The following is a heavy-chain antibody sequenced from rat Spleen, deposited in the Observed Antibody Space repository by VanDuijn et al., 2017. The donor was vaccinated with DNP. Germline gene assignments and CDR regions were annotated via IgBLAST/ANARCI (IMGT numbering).Heavy chain of an antibody. CDR2: ISYDGSGT. J-gene: IGHJ2*01. D-gene: IGHD1-3*01. CDR1: GFTFSDYA. Sequence: EVQLVESGGGLVQPGKSLNLSCTASGFTFSDYAMAWVRQAPKKGQEWVATISYDGSGTYYRDSVKGRFTISRDNAESTLYLQRNRLRSEDTATYFCAGQRIFYDYFDYWGQGVMVTVSS. V-gene: IGHV5-17*01. CDR3: AGQRIFYDYFDY.